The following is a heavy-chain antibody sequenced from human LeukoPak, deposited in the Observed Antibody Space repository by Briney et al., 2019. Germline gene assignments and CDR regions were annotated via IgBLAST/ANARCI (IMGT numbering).Heavy chain of an antibody. Sequence: SETLSLTCAVYGGSFSGYYWSWIRQPPGKGLEWIGYIYYSGSTNYNPSLKSRVTISVDTSKNQFSLKLSSVTAADTAVYYCARMTTVTGNDAFDIWGQGTMVTVSS. J-gene: IGHJ3*02. CDR1: GGSFSGYY. CDR3: ARMTTVTGNDAFDI. D-gene: IGHD4-17*01. CDR2: IYYSGST. V-gene: IGHV4-59*08.